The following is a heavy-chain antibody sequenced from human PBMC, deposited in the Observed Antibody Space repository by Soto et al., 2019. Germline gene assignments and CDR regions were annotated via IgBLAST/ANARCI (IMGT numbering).Heavy chain of an antibody. CDR3: ARSSQDLGTYDY. Sequence: QLQLQESGPGLVKPSETLSLTCTVSGGSISSSSHYWAWSRQPPGKGLEWIGTIYYSGNTYYNASHKSRVTLPVDTSTNQFCLKLSSVTAADEAVYYWARSSQDLGTYDYWGQGPLVTVSS. J-gene: IGHJ4*02. CDR1: GGSISSSSHY. CDR2: IYYSGNT. V-gene: IGHV4-39*01. D-gene: IGHD1-1*01.